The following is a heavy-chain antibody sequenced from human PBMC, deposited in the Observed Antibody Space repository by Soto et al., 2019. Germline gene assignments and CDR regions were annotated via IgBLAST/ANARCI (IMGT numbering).Heavy chain of an antibody. D-gene: IGHD3-22*01. V-gene: IGHV3-23*01. CDR3: AKRALFYDSSGYYDGPADY. J-gene: IGHJ4*02. CDR2: ISGSGGST. Sequence: GGSLRLSCAASGFTFSTYAMTWVRQAPGKELEWVSGISGSGGSTYYADSVKGRFTISRDNSKNTLYLQVNSLRAEDTAVYYCAKRALFYDSSGYYDGPADYWGQGTQVTVSS. CDR1: GFTFSTYA.